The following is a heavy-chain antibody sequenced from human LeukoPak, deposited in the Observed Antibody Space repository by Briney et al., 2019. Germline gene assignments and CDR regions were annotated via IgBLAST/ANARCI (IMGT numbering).Heavy chain of an antibody. J-gene: IGHJ4*02. Sequence: PGGSLRLSCAAPGFTLSSNYMSWVRQALGKGLEWVSVIYSGGSTYYADSVKGRFTISRDNSKNTLYLQMNSLRAEDTAVYYCAGGLIQLWLLDYWGQGTLVTVSS. D-gene: IGHD5-18*01. CDR3: AGGLIQLWLLDY. CDR2: IYSGGST. V-gene: IGHV3-66*01. CDR1: GFTLSSNY.